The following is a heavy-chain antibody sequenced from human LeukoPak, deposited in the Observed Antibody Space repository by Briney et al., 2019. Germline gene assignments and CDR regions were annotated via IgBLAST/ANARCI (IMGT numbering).Heavy chain of an antibody. V-gene: IGHV4-34*01. CDR3: ARHGAAIFGVVISDAFDI. CDR1: GGSFSGYY. Sequence: PSETLSLTCAVYGGSFSGYYWSWIRQPPGKGLEWIGSIYYSGSTYYNPSLKSRVTISVDTSKNQFSLKLSSVTAADTAVYYCARHGAAIFGVVISDAFDIWGQGTMVTVSP. CDR2: IYYSGST. J-gene: IGHJ3*02. D-gene: IGHD3-3*01.